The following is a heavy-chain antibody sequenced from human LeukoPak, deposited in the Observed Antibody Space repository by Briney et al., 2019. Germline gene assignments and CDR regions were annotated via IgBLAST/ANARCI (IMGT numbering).Heavy chain of an antibody. J-gene: IGHJ5*01. CDR2: ISGSDGST. Sequence: GGSLRLSCAASGFTFSSYGMHWVRQAPGKGLEWVSAISGSDGSTYYADSVKGRFTISRDNSKNTLYLQMNSLRAEDTAVYYCAKDSDELIAAAYNWFDSWGQGTLVTVSS. CDR1: GFTFSSYG. D-gene: IGHD6-13*01. CDR3: AKDSDELIAAAYNWFDS. V-gene: IGHV3-23*01.